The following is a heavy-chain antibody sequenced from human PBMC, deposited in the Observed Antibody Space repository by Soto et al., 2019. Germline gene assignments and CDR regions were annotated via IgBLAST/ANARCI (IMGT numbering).Heavy chain of an antibody. CDR2: MNPNSGNT. CDR1: GYTFTSYD. CDR3: AGMLRYVDWLLRAALGLDD. Sequence: ASVKVSCKASGYTFTSYDINWVRQATGQGLEWMGWMNPNSGNTGYAQKFQGRVTMTRNTSISTAYMELSSLRSEDTAVYYCAGMLRYVDWLLRAALGLDDWGQGTTVTVSS. D-gene: IGHD3-9*01. J-gene: IGHJ6*02. V-gene: IGHV1-8*01.